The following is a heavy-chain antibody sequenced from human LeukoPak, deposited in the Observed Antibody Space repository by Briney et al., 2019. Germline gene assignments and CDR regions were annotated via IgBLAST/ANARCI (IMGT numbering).Heavy chain of an antibody. CDR3: ARDERYYDFWGGYSANSYYFYYMDV. D-gene: IGHD3-3*01. V-gene: IGHV1-2*02. CDR2: INPNSGGT. Sequence: ASVKVSCKASGYTFSGHYMHWVRQAPGQGLEWMGWINPNSGGTNYAQKFQGRVTMTRDTSISTAYMELSRLRSDDTAVHYCARDERYYDFWGGYSANSYYFYYMDVWGKGTTVTVSS. J-gene: IGHJ6*03. CDR1: GYTFSGHY.